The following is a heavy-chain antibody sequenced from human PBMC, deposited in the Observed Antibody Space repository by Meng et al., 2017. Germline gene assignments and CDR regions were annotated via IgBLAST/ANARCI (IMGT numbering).Heavy chain of an antibody. CDR2: ISSSSSYI. CDR1: GFTFSSYS. D-gene: IGHD4-17*01. Sequence: GEFLKTLCAAPGFTFSSYSMNWVRQAPGKGLEWVSSISSSSSYIYYADSVKGRFTISRDNAKNSLYLKMNSLRAEDTAVYYCARDARLLVFVPYGDYVSYYYYGMDVWGQGNTVNGAS. V-gene: IGHV3-21*01. J-gene: IGHJ6*02. CDR3: ARDARLLVFVPYGDYVSYYYYGMDV.